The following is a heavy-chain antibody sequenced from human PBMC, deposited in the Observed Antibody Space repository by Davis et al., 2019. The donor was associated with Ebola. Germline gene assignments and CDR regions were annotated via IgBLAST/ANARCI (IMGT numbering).Heavy chain of an antibody. CDR2: INPNSGGT. D-gene: IGHD2-15*01. J-gene: IGHJ4*02. Sequence: ASVKVSCKASGYTFTGYYMHWVRQAPGQGLEWMGRINPNSGGTNYAQKFQGRVTMTRDTSISTAYMELSRLRSDDTAVYYCARGGYCSGGSCYYFDYWGQGTLATVSS. CDR3: ARGGYCSGGSCYYFDY. V-gene: IGHV1-2*06. CDR1: GYTFTGYY.